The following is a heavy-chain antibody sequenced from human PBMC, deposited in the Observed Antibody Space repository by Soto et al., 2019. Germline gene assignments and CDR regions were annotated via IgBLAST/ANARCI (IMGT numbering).Heavy chain of an antibody. Sequence: ASVKVSCKASGYTFTSYYMHWARQDPGQGLEWMGIINPSGGSTSYAQKFQGRVTMTRDTSTSTVYMELSSLRSEDTAVYYCARDRSFDIVVVPAASSSSYYYGMDVWGQGTTVTSP. CDR1: GYTFTSYY. CDR2: INPSGGST. CDR3: ARDRSFDIVVVPAASSSSYYYGMDV. V-gene: IGHV1-46*01. D-gene: IGHD2-2*01. J-gene: IGHJ6*02.